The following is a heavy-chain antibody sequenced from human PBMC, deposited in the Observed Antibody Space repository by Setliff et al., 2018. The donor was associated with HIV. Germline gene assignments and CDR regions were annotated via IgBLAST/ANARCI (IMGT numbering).Heavy chain of an antibody. CDR2: LSGSGGSI. V-gene: IGHV3-23*01. CDR3: ARVWRSSSWYITS. D-gene: IGHD6-13*01. Sequence: GGSLRLSCAASGFTFNHYAMSWVRQAPGKGLEWVSGLSGSGGSIRYADSVRGRFTISRDNSKNTLYLQMDSLRVEDTAVYYCARVWRSSSWYITSWGQGTLVTVSS. J-gene: IGHJ5*02. CDR1: GFTFNHYA.